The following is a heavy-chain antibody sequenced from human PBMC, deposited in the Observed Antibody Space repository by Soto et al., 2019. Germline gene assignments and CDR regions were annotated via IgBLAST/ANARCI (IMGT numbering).Heavy chain of an antibody. Sequence: QAQLMQSGAEVKKPGSSVKVSCKDSGGTFSGYAINWVRQAPGQGLEWMGGIIPLLGITDYGQKFQGRITIAAEEATGTAYMELRGLTSEDTAVYYCARDPRSITGTTSSEDFQHWGQGTLVSVSS. D-gene: IGHD1-20*01. J-gene: IGHJ1*01. CDR1: GGTFSGYA. CDR3: ARDPRSITGTTSSEDFQH. V-gene: IGHV1-69*01. CDR2: IIPLLGIT.